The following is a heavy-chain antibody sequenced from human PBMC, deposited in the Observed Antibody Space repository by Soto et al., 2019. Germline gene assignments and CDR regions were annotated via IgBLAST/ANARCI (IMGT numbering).Heavy chain of an antibody. D-gene: IGHD5-12*01. V-gene: IGHV6-1*01. CDR1: GDSVSSNSAD. Sequence: SQTLSLTCAISGDSVSSNSADWNWITQSPSRGLEWLGRTYYRSKWYNDYAVSVKSRITINPDTSKNQFSLQLNSVTPEDTAVYYCARESASDGYDEDAFDIWGQGTMVTVSS. CDR2: TYYRSKWYN. J-gene: IGHJ3*02. CDR3: ARESASDGYDEDAFDI.